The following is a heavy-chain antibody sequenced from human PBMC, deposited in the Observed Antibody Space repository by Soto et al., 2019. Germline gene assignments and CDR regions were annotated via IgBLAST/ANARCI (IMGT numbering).Heavy chain of an antibody. D-gene: IGHD3-22*01. Sequence: PSETLSLTCTVSGGSVSSGSYYWSWIRQPPGKGLEWIGYIYYSGSTNYNPSLKSRVTISVDTSKNQLSLKLSSVTAADTAVYYCARAGYGSSGYYLVLDYWGQGTLVTVSS. CDR2: IYYSGST. CDR3: ARAGYGSSGYYLVLDY. J-gene: IGHJ4*01. V-gene: IGHV4-61*01. CDR1: GGSVSSGSYY.